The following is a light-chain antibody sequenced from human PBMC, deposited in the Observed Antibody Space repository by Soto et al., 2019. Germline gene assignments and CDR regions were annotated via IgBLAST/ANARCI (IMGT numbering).Light chain of an antibody. J-gene: IGKJ1*01. CDR1: QTVTSY. CDR3: QQYNSDWS. Sequence: DVQMTQSPSSLSASVGDSLTLTCRASQTVTSYLNWYQQKPGKAPKLLIYAASTLQSGVPSRFSGSGSGTEFTLTISTLQPDDFATYYCQQYNSDWSFGQGTKVDIK. CDR2: AAS. V-gene: IGKV1-5*01.